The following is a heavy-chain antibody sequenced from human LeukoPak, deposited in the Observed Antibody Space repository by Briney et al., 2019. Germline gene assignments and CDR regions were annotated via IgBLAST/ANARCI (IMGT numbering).Heavy chain of an antibody. CDR3: ARGPALSDSSGYNLVY. D-gene: IGHD3-22*01. V-gene: IGHV1-8*01. Sequence: VASVKVSCKASGYTFTSYDINWVRQATGQGLEWVGWMNPNSGNTGYALKFQGRVTMTRNTSINTAYMELSSLRSEDTAVYYCARGPALSDSSGYNLVYWGQGTLVTVSS. CDR1: GYTFTSYD. CDR2: MNPNSGNT. J-gene: IGHJ4*02.